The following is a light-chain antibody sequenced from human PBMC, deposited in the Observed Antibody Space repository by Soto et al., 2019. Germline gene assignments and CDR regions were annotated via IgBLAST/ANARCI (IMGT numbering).Light chain of an antibody. CDR3: QKYNSAPFT. J-gene: IGKJ3*01. Sequence: IQLTHSPSSLSASVGDRLTITCRASQGISSYLAWYQQKPGKAPKILIYAASTLQSGVPSRFSGSGSGTDVTLTISSLKTEDCTTYYCQKYNSAPFTFGPGTKVDI. CDR1: QGISSY. CDR2: AAS. V-gene: IGKV1-9*01.